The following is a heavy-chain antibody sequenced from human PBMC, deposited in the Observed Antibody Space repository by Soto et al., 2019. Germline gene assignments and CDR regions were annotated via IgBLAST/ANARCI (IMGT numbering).Heavy chain of an antibody. Sequence: QVQLVESGGSVVQPGRSLRLSCAASGFPFSSYGMHWVRQAPGKGLDWVAVIWYDGSNKDYADSVKGRFTISRDNSKNTLYLQMNNLRADDTAVYYCASSINWGQGTLVTVSS. J-gene: IGHJ4*02. CDR3: ASSIN. CDR1: GFPFSSYG. CDR2: IWYDGSNK. V-gene: IGHV3-33*01.